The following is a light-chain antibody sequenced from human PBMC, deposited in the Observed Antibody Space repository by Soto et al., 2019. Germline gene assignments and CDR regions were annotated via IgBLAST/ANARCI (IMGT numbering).Light chain of an antibody. V-gene: IGKV1-5*03. CDR1: QSISSS. J-gene: IGKJ1*01. CDR3: QQYDTHFWT. CDR2: HVS. Sequence: DIQMTQSPSTLSASVGDRVTVTCRASQSISSSLAWFQQKPGKAPKLLMYHVSRLNSGVSSRFICSGSGTEFTLTISSLQPDDFATYYCQQYDTHFWTFGQRTKVEIK.